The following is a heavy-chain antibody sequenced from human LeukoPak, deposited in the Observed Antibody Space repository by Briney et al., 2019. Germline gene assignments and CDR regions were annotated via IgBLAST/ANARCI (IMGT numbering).Heavy chain of an antibody. V-gene: IGHV4-4*07. Sequence: SETLSLTCTVSGGSISSYYWSWIRQPAGKGLEWIGRIYTSGSTNYNPSLKSQVTMSVDTSKNQFSLKLSSVTAADTAVYYCARGGYCSGGSCYRAKYNWFDPWGQGTLVTVSS. CDR2: IYTSGST. CDR1: GGSISSYY. D-gene: IGHD2-15*01. J-gene: IGHJ5*02. CDR3: ARGGYCSGGSCYRAKYNWFDP.